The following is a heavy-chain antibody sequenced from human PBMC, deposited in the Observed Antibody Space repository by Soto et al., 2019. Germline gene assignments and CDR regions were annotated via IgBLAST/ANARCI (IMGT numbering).Heavy chain of an antibody. V-gene: IGHV1-3*01. CDR1: GYSFTSYS. CDR2: TNAGNGNT. Sequence: ASVKVSCKASGYSFTSYSIHWVRQAPGQSLEWMGWTNAGNGNTKYSQKFQGRVTITRDTSTSTAYMELSSLRSEDTAVYYCAAGELLGQTYFDYWGQGTLVTVSS. D-gene: IGHD1-26*01. CDR3: AAGELLGQTYFDY. J-gene: IGHJ4*02.